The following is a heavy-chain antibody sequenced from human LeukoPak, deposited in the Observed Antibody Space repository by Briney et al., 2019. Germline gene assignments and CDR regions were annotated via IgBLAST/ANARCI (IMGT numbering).Heavy chain of an antibody. J-gene: IGHJ4*02. CDR1: GGSFSGYY. V-gene: IGHV4-34*01. CDR2: INHSGST. D-gene: IGHD3-9*01. CDR3: ARVRRVLRYFDWLPDY. Sequence: GSLRLSCAVYGGSFSGYYWSWIRQPPGKGLEWIGEINHSGSTNYNPSLKSRVTISVDTSKNQFSLKLSSVTAADTAVYYCARVRRVLRYFDWLPDYWGQGTLVTVSS.